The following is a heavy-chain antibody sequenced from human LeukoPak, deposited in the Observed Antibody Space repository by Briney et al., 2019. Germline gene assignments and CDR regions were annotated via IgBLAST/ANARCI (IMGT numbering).Heavy chain of an antibody. CDR3: ATLGGRWLQFFDY. D-gene: IGHD5-24*01. CDR1: GFTFSSYW. Sequence: GGSLRLSCAASGFTFSSYWMSWVRQAPGQGLEWVANIKQDGSGKYYVDSVKGRFTISRDNAKTSLYLQMNSLRAEDTAVYYCATLGGRWLQFFDYWGQGTLVTVSS. CDR2: IKQDGSGK. J-gene: IGHJ4*02. V-gene: IGHV3-7*01.